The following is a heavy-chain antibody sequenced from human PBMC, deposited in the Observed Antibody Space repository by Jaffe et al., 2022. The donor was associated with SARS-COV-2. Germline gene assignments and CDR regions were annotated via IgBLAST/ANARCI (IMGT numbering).Heavy chain of an antibody. Sequence: QVQLQESGPGLVKPSQTLSLTCTVSGGSISSGSYYWSWIRQPAGKGLEWIGRIYTSGSTNYNPSLKSRVTISVDTSKNQFSLKLSSVTAADTAVYYCARESPDDYFDYWGQGTLVTVSS. CDR3: ARESPDDYFDY. J-gene: IGHJ4*02. CDR1: GGSISSGSYY. CDR2: IYTSGST. V-gene: IGHV4-61*02.